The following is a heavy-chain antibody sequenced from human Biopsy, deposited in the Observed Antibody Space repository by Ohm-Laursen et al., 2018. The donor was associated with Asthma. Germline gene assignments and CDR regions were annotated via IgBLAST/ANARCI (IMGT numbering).Heavy chain of an antibody. V-gene: IGHV1-3*01. D-gene: IGHD3-9*01. CDR2: INAANGNT. CDR1: GYTFINYA. Sequence: GASVKVSCKASGYTFINYAIHWVRQAPGHSLEWMGWINAANGNTKYSQKFRGRVTITRDTSASTAYMDLSSLRSEDTAVYYCARTYFDFLTGQVHNAFAMWGQGTMVTVSS. J-gene: IGHJ3*02. CDR3: ARTYFDFLTGQVHNAFAM.